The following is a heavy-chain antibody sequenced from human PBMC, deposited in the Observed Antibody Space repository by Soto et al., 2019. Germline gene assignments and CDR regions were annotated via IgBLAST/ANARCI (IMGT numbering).Heavy chain of an antibody. J-gene: IGHJ6*02. CDR2: IYPCDSDT. CDR1: GYSFTSYW. Sequence: PXESVKMSCTGSGYSFTSYWIGLVRQMPGKGLEWMGIIYPCDSDTRYSPSFQGQVTISADKSISTAYLQWSSLKASDTAMYYCERQPSYYDFWSGYYNTTPNYYYYGMDVWGQGTKVTVYS. D-gene: IGHD3-3*01. V-gene: IGHV5-51*01. CDR3: ERQPSYYDFWSGYYNTTPNYYYYGMDV.